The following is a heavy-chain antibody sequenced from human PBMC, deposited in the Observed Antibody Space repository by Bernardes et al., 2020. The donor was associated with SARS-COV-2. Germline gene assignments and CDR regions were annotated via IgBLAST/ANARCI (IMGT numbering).Heavy chain of an antibody. CDR3: ARLVLHYGYYYYYGMDV. J-gene: IGHJ6*02. Sequence: ASVKVSCKASGYTFTSYYMHWVRQAPGQGLEWMGIINPSGGSTSYAQKFQGRVTMTRDTSTSTVYMELSSLRSEDTAVYYCARLVLHYGYYYYYGMDVWGQGTTVTVSS. V-gene: IGHV1-46*01. CDR1: GYTFTSYY. D-gene: IGHD3-10*01. CDR2: INPSGGST.